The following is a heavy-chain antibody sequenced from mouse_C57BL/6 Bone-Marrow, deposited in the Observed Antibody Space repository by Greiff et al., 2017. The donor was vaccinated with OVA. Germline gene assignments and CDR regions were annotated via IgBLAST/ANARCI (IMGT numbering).Heavy chain of an antibody. D-gene: IGHD1-1*01. V-gene: IGHV5-9*01. Sequence: EVQLVESGGGLVKPGGSLKLSCAASGFTFSSYTMSWVRQTPEKRLEWVATISGGGGNTYYPDSVKGRFTISRDNAKNTLYLQMSSLRSEDTALYYCAFFTTVVRGYAMDYWGQGTSVTVSS. J-gene: IGHJ4*01. CDR2: ISGGGGNT. CDR3: AFFTTVVRGYAMDY. CDR1: GFTFSSYT.